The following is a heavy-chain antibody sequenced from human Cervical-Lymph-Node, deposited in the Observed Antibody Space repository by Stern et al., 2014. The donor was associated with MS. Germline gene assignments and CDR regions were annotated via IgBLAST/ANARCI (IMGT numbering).Heavy chain of an antibody. Sequence: QAQLVQSGPGLVKPSETLSITCTVSGGSINTNNYYWGWIRQPPGKGLEWIGNIYSSGSTFYSPSLKSPGTMSVDPSKNPFSLQLSSVTAADTAVYYCARTGDDFGDYSLSYWGQGTLVTVSS. CDR1: GGSINTNNYY. D-gene: IGHD4-17*01. V-gene: IGHV4-39*01. CDR2: IYSSGST. J-gene: IGHJ4*02. CDR3: ARTGDDFGDYSLSY.